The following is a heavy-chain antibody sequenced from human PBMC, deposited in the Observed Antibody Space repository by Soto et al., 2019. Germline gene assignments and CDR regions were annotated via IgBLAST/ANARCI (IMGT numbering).Heavy chain of an antibody. CDR1: GGSISSSNW. Sequence: SETLSLTCAVSGGSISSSNWWSWVRQPPGKGLEWIGEIYHSGSTNYNPSLKSRVTISVDKSKNQFSLKLSSVTAADTAVYYCARVRRYYDILTGYNYGMDVWGQGTMVTVSS. D-gene: IGHD3-9*01. CDR3: ARVRRYYDILTGYNYGMDV. V-gene: IGHV4-4*02. J-gene: IGHJ6*02. CDR2: IYHSGST.